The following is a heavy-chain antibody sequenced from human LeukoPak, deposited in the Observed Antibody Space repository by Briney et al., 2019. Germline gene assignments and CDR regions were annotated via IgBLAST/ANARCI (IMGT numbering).Heavy chain of an antibody. CDR1: GYSISSSYY. V-gene: IGHV4-38-2*02. CDR2: IYHSGST. Sequence: SETLSLTCTVSGYSISSSYYWGWIRQPPVKGLEWIGSIYHSGSTYYNPSLKSRVTISVDTSKNQFSLKLSSVTAADTAVYYXARFQSRLYYXXXMDXWGKGTTV. CDR3: ARFQSRLYYXXXMDX. J-gene: IGHJ6*03.